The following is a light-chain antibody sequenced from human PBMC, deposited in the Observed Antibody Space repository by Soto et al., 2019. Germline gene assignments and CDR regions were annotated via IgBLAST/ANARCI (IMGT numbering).Light chain of an antibody. CDR3: QQYGSSPLT. CDR2: GAS. CDR1: QSVSSSY. Sequence: NVFTQSPGTLSLSPGEKATLSLSASQSVSSSYLAWYQQKHGQAHRVLIYGASSRATGIPDRFTGSGSGTDGTITISRLEPEDFEVYYCQQYGSSPLTFGGGTKVDIK. J-gene: IGKJ4*01. V-gene: IGKV3-20*01.